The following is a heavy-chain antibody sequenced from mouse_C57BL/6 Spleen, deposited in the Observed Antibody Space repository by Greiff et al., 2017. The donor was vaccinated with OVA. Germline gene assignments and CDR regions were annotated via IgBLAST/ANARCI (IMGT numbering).Heavy chain of an antibody. CDR3: TGDRTTVVATDALDY. Sequence: EVMLVESGEGLVKPGGSLKLSCAASGFTFSSYAMSWVRQTPEKRLEWVAYISSGGDYIYYADTVKGRFTISRANARNTLYLQMSSLKSEDTAMYYCTGDRTTVVATDALDYWGQGTSVTVSS. CDR2: ISSGGDYI. V-gene: IGHV5-9-1*02. D-gene: IGHD1-1*01. CDR1: GFTFSSYA. J-gene: IGHJ4*01.